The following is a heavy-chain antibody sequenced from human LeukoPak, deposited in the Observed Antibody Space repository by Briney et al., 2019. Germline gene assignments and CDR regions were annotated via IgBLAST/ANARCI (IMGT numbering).Heavy chain of an antibody. J-gene: IGHJ4*02. CDR3: ARDRTTDFWSGYYTNYFDY. Sequence: GGSLRLSCAASGFTFSDYYMSWIRQAPGKGLEWVSYISSSGSTIYYADSVKGRFTISRDNAKNSLYLQMNSLRAEDTAVYYCARDRTTDFWSGYYTNYFDYWGQGTLVTVSS. CDR1: GFTFSDYY. V-gene: IGHV3-11*04. CDR2: ISSSGSTI. D-gene: IGHD3-3*01.